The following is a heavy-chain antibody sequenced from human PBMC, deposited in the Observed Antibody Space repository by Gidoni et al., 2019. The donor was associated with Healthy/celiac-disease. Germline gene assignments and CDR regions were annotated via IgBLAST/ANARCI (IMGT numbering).Heavy chain of an antibody. V-gene: IGHV1-2*02. CDR1: GYTFTGYY. CDR3: ARDPIAAAGTGIWMDV. J-gene: IGHJ6*02. D-gene: IGHD6-13*01. CDR2: INPNSGGT. Sequence: QVQLVQSGAEVKKPGASVKVSCKASGYTFTGYYMHWVRQAPGQGLEWMGWINPNSGGTNYAQKFQGRVTMTRDTSISTAYMELSRLRSDDTAVYYCARDPIAAAGTGIWMDVWGQGTTVTVSS.